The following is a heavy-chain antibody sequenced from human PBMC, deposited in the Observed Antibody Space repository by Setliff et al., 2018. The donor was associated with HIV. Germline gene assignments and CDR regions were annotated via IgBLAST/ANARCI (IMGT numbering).Heavy chain of an antibody. J-gene: IGHJ4*02. D-gene: IGHD6-19*01. CDR1: GVSISGYY. CDR2: IYTSRST. CDR3: ARALGGSGWSIDY. Sequence: SETLSLTCTVSGVSISGYYWSWIRQPPGKGLEWIGYIYTSRSTSYNPSLKSRVTISVDTSKNQFSLKLSSVTAADTAVYYCARALGGSGWSIDYWGQGTLVTVSS. V-gene: IGHV4-4*08.